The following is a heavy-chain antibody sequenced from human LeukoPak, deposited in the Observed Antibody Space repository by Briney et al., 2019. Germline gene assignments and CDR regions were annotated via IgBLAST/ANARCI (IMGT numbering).Heavy chain of an antibody. Sequence: GGSLTLSCSASGFSFSDSTIHWVRQASGTGLEWVARIRSKGNSYATSYSASVKGRFTISRDYSKNTAYLQINSLKTEDSAIYYCTARSDTYGHFDYWGQGTLVTVSS. J-gene: IGHJ4*02. CDR1: GFSFSDST. CDR3: TARSDTYGHFDY. V-gene: IGHV3-73*01. CDR2: IRSKGNSYAT. D-gene: IGHD5-18*01.